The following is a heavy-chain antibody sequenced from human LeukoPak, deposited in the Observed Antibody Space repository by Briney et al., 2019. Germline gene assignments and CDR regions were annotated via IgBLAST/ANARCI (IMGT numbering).Heavy chain of an antibody. V-gene: IGHV3-21*01. CDR3: ARGSNQRSSKRGGGAFDI. D-gene: IGHD2-2*01. CDR1: KFTFSDYS. Sequence: GGSLRLSCAASKFTFSDYSMSWVRQAPGKGLEWVSSISSIRNYIYYADSVKGRFTVSRDNAKNSLYLQMNSLRAEDTAVYYCARGSNQRSSKRGGGAFDIWGQGTMVTVSS. J-gene: IGHJ3*02. CDR2: ISSIRNYI.